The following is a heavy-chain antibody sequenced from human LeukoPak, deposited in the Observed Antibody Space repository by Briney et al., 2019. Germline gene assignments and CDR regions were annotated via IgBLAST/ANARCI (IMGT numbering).Heavy chain of an antibody. D-gene: IGHD2-15*01. Sequence: GGSLRLSCSASGFTFSSYAMHWVRQAPGKRLEYVSAISSNGGSTYYADSVKGRFTISRDNSKNTLYLQMSSLRAEDTAVYYCVKGQWGYCSGGSCYWFDPWGQGTLVTVSS. V-gene: IGHV3-64D*06. CDR2: ISSNGGST. CDR1: GFTFSSYA. CDR3: VKGQWGYCSGGSCYWFDP. J-gene: IGHJ5*02.